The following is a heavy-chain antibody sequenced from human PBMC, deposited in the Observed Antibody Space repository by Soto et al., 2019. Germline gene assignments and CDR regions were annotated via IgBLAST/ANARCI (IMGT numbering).Heavy chain of an antibody. CDR3: VRGADSGSYYNWFDP. D-gene: IGHD3-10*01. CDR2: INHSGST. J-gene: IGHJ5*02. V-gene: IGHV4-34*01. Sequence: PSETLSLTCAVYGGSFSGYYWSWIRQSPGKGLEWIGEINHSGSTNYNPSLKSRVTISVDTSKNQFSLKLSSVTAADTAVYYCVRGADSGSYYNWFDPWGQGTLVTVSS. CDR1: GGSFSGYY.